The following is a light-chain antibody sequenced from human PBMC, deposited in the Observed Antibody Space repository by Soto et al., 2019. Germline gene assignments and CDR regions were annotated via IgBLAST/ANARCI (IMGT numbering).Light chain of an antibody. CDR1: QTISSW. J-gene: IGKJ1*01. Sequence: DIHITQSPSTLSASEGDRVSITCRASQTISSWLAWYQQKPGKAPKLLIYKASTLKSGVPSRFSGSGSGTDFTLTITRLQPDDFATYYCQHYNSFSRTFGQGTKVDIK. CDR2: KAS. V-gene: IGKV1-5*03. CDR3: QHYNSFSRT.